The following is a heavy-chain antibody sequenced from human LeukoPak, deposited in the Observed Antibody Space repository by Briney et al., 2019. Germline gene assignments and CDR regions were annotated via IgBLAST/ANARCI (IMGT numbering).Heavy chain of an antibody. CDR2: VSNTGST. V-gene: IGHV4-59*08. D-gene: IGHD2-2*01. CDR3: ARNMGFLQAAMTNNWFDP. CDR1: GASISSHY. Sequence: SETLSLTCTVSGASISSHYWSWIRQPPGKGLEWIGDVSNTGSTNHNPSLRSRVTVSVDASKNHVSLKLSSVTAADTAMYYCARNMGFLQAAMTNNWFDPWGQGTLVIVSS. J-gene: IGHJ5*02.